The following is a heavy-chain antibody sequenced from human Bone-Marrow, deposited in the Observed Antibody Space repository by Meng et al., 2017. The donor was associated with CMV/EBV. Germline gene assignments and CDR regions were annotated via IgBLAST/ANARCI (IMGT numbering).Heavy chain of an antibody. Sequence: GESLKTSCAASGFTVSSNYMSWVPQAPGKGLEWVGFIRSKAYGGTTEYAASVKGRFTIPRDDSKSIAYLQMNSLKSEDTAVYYCTRGTRGGGGRFVNAFVIWGQGTMVPVSS. CDR1: GFTVSSNY. D-gene: IGHD1-14*01. CDR3: TRGTRGGGGRFVNAFVI. J-gene: IGHJ3*02. CDR2: IRSKAYGGTT. V-gene: IGHV3-49*04.